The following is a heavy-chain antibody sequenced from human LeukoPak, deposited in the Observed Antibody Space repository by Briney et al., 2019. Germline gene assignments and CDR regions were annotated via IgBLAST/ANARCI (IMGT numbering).Heavy chain of an antibody. Sequence: GGSLRLSCAASGFTFSNYAMSWVRQAPGKGLEWVSGISGSGGSTYYADSVKGRFTSSRDNSNHTLYVQMNSLRVEDTAVYYCAKSGGLSGSGRLAMDVWGQGTTVTVSS. CDR3: AKSGGLSGSGRLAMDV. CDR2: ISGSGGST. V-gene: IGHV3-23*01. J-gene: IGHJ6*02. D-gene: IGHD3-10*01. CDR1: GFTFSNYA.